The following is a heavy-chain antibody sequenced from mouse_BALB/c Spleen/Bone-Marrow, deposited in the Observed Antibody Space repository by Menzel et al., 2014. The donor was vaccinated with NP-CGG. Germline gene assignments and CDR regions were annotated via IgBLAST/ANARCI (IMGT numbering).Heavy chain of an antibody. CDR3: ARIWAYYAMDY. Sequence: EVMLVESGGGLVQPGGSLKLSCAASGFTFSSYGMSWVRQTPDKRLELVATINSNGGSTYYPDSVKGRFTISRDNAKNTLYLQMSSLKSEDIAMYYCARIWAYYAMDYWGQGTSVTVSS. CDR2: INSNGGST. D-gene: IGHD4-1*01. V-gene: IGHV5-6-3*01. J-gene: IGHJ4*01. CDR1: GFTFSSYG.